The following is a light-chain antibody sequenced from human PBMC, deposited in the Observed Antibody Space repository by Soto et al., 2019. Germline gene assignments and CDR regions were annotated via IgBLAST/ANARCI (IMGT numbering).Light chain of an antibody. CDR1: QGISSA. V-gene: IGKV1-13*02. Sequence: AIQLTQSPSSLSASVGDRVTITCRASQGISSALAWYQQKPGKAPKLLIYDASSLESGVPSRFSGSGSGTYFTLTISSLQPEDFATYYCQQFNSYPRTFGPGTKVDIK. CDR3: QQFNSYPRT. J-gene: IGKJ3*01. CDR2: DAS.